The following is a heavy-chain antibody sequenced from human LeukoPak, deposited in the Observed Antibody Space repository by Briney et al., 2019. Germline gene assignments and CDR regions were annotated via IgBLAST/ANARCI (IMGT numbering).Heavy chain of an antibody. Sequence: GGSLRLSCAASGFTFSSYWMHWVRQAPGKGLVWVSHINSDGSSTNYADSVKGRFTISRDNAKNTLYLQMNSLRAEDTAVYYCARVRPSGYPDYWGQGTLATVSS. V-gene: IGHV3-74*01. CDR3: ARVRPSGYPDY. CDR1: GFTFSSYW. D-gene: IGHD5-12*01. CDR2: INSDGSST. J-gene: IGHJ4*02.